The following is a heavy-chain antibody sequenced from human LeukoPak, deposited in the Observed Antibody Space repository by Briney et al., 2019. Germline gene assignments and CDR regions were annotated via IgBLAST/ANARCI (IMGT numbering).Heavy chain of an antibody. CDR1: GFTFSSYG. Sequence: GGSLRLSCAASGFTFSSYGMHWVRQAPGKGLEWVAVISYDGSNKYYADSVKGRFTISRDNSKNTLYLQMNSLRAEDTAVYYCAKVYGGNREDAFDIWGQGTMVTVSS. V-gene: IGHV3-30*18. D-gene: IGHD4-23*01. J-gene: IGHJ3*02. CDR2: ISYDGSNK. CDR3: AKVYGGNREDAFDI.